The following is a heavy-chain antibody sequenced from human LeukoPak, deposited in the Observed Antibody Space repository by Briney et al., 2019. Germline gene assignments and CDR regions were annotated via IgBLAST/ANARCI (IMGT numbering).Heavy chain of an antibody. J-gene: IGHJ4*02. CDR3: AREGGYSYGYGLDY. D-gene: IGHD5-18*01. CDR2: ISSSSSYI. CDR1: GFTFSSYS. V-gene: IGHV3-21*01. Sequence: GGSLRLSCAASGFTFSSYSMNWVRQAPGEGLEWVSSISSSSSYIYYADSVKGRFTISRDNAKNSLYLQMNSLRAEDTAVYYCAREGGYSYGYGLDYWGQGTLVTVSS.